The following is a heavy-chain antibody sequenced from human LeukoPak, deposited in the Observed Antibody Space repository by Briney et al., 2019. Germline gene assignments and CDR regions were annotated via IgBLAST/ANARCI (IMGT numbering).Heavy chain of an antibody. CDR2: ISSSGSTI. CDR1: GFTFSDYY. CDR3: ARDSRYYDSSLK. D-gene: IGHD3-22*01. V-gene: IGHV3-11*04. Sequence: GGSLRLSCAASGFTFSDYYMSWIRQAPGKGLEWVSYISSSGSTIHYADSVKGRFTISRDNAKNSLYLQMNSLRAEDTAVYYCARDSRYYDSSLKWGQGTLVTVSS. J-gene: IGHJ4*02.